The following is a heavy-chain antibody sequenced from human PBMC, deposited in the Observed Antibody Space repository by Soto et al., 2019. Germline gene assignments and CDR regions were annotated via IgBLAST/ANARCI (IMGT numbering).Heavy chain of an antibody. V-gene: IGHV3-23*04. Sequence: EVQLVESGGGLVQPGGSLRLSCAASGFTFSQYAMNWVRQAPGKGLEWVSSINYHGDNYAASVNGRFTISRDNSKDTLYLEMNNRRAEDTALYYCARGLYSAYEWGQGTRVTVSS. CDR2: INYHGD. D-gene: IGHD5-12*01. CDR3: ARGLYSAYE. J-gene: IGHJ4*02. CDR1: GFTFSQYA.